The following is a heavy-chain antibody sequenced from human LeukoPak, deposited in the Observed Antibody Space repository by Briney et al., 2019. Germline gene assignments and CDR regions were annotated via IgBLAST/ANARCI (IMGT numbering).Heavy chain of an antibody. Sequence: PGGSLRLSCAASGFTFSSYAMHWVRQAPGKGLEYVSTISSNGGSTYYANSVKGRFTISRGNSKNTLYLQMGSLRAEDMAVYYCARDRSYGAAEFDPWGQGTLVTVSS. CDR2: ISSNGGST. D-gene: IGHD1-26*01. J-gene: IGHJ5*02. V-gene: IGHV3-64*01. CDR3: ARDRSYGAAEFDP. CDR1: GFTFSSYA.